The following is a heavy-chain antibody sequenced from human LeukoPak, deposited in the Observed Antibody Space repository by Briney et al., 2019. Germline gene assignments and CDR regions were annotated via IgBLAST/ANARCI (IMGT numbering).Heavy chain of an antibody. J-gene: IGHJ4*02. V-gene: IGHV4-39*01. Sequence: SETLSLTCTVSGGSISSSSYYWGWSRQPPGKGLEWIGSIYYSGSTYYNPSLKSRVTISVDTSKNQFSLKLSSVTAADTAVYYCARLQYTALDYWGQGTLVTVSS. CDR1: GGSISSSSYY. D-gene: IGHD5-18*01. CDR3: ARLQYTALDY. CDR2: IYYSGST.